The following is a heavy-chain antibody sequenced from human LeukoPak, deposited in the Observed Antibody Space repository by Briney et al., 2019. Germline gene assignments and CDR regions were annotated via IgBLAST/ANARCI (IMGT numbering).Heavy chain of an antibody. Sequence: GRSLRLSCAASGFTFSSYAMHWVRQAPGKGLEWVAVISYDGSNKYYADSVKGRFTISRDNSKNTLYLQMNSLRAEDTAVYYCARDDIDDPLGIAGQGGFDYWGQGTLVTVSS. D-gene: IGHD6-13*01. J-gene: IGHJ4*02. CDR3: ARDDIDDPLGIAGQGGFDY. CDR2: ISYDGSNK. V-gene: IGHV3-30-3*01. CDR1: GFTFSSYA.